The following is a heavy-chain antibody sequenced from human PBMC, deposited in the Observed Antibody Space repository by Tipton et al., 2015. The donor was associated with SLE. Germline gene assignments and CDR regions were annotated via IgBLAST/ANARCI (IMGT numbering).Heavy chain of an antibody. CDR3: ARLFVGSKLGYFDY. D-gene: IGHD3-10*02. Sequence: TLSLTCTVSAGSISSHYWSWIRQPPGKGLEWIGYIYYSGSTNYNPSLKSRVTISVDTSKNQFSLKLSSVTAADTAVYYCARLFVGSKLGYFDYWGQGTLVTVPS. V-gene: IGHV4-59*11. J-gene: IGHJ4*02. CDR2: IYYSGST. CDR1: AGSISSHY.